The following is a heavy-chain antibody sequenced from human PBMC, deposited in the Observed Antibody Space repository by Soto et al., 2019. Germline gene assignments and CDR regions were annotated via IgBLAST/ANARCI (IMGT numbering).Heavy chain of an antibody. J-gene: IGHJ4*02. CDR2: ISAYNGNT. CDR1: GYTFTSYG. CDR3: ARGRSRYSYGLLGSYDY. D-gene: IGHD5-18*01. V-gene: IGHV1-18*01. Sequence: ASVKVSCKASGYTFTSYGISWVRQAPGQGLEWMGWISAYNGNTNYAQKLQGRVTMTTDTSTSTAYMELRSLRSDDTAVYYCARGRSRYSYGLLGSYDYWGQGTLVTVSS.